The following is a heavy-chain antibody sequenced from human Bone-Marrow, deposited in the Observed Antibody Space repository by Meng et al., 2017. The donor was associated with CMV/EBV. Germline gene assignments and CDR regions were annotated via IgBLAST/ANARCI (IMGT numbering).Heavy chain of an antibody. CDR1: GFTFSSYG. Sequence: GESLKISCAASGFTFSSYGMHWVRQAPGKGLEWVAFIRYDGSNKYYADSVKGRFTISRDNSKNTLYLQMNSLRAEDTAVYYCARLPLRYCSSTSCYYFDYWGQGTLVTVSS. CDR3: ARLPLRYCSSTSCYYFDY. V-gene: IGHV3-33*08. J-gene: IGHJ4*02. D-gene: IGHD2-2*01. CDR2: IRYDGSNK.